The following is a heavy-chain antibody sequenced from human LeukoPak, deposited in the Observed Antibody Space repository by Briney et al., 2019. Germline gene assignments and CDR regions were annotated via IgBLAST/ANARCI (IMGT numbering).Heavy chain of an antibody. V-gene: IGHV1-46*01. J-gene: IGHJ3*02. CDR2: INPSGGST. Sequence: ASVKVSCKASGYTFTSYYMHWVRQAPGQGLEWMGIINPSGGSTRYAQKFQGRVTMTRDLSTSTVYMELSSLRSEDTGVYYCAIGNILVGATFRAFDIWGQGTMVAVSS. CDR1: GYTFTSYY. D-gene: IGHD1-26*01. CDR3: AIGNILVGATFRAFDI.